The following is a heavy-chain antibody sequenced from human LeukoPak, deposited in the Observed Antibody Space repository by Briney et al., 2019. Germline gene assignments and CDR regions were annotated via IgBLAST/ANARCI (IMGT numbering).Heavy chain of an antibody. J-gene: IGHJ4*02. CDR3: AKEASVWYLGYFDY. CDR1: GFTFSSYV. D-gene: IGHD6-19*01. V-gene: IGHV3-23*01. CDR2: ISGSGAST. Sequence: GGSLRLSCAASGFTFSSYVMSWVRQAPGKGLEWVSTISGSGASTYYADSVKGRFTISRDNSKKTLYLQMNSLRAEDTAVYCCAKEASVWYLGYFDYWGQGTLVTVSS.